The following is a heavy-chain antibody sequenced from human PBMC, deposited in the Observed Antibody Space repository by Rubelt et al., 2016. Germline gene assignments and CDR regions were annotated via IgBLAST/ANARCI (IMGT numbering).Heavy chain of an antibody. CDR2: IYYSGST. D-gene: IGHD2-15*01. Sequence: QVQLQESGPGLVKPSETLSLTCTVSGGSISSYYWSWIRQPPGKGLEWLGYIYYSGSTNYNPSLKSRVTISVDTSKNQFSLKLSSVTAADTAVYYCARKPGLAFDIWGQGTMVTVSS. V-gene: IGHV4-59*12. J-gene: IGHJ3*02. CDR1: GGSISSYY. CDR3: ARKPGLAFDI.